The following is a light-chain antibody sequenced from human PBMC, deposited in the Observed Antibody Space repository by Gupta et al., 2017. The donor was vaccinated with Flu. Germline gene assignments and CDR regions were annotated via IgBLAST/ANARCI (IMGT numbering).Light chain of an antibody. CDR2: LAS. CDR3: MQALQTPRLT. Sequence: TPGEPASISCRSRQGLLHSNGYNHLDWYLQKPGQSPQLLIYLASNRASGVPDRFSGSGSGTDFTLKISRVEAEDVGIYYCMQALQTPRLTFGGGTKVEIK. J-gene: IGKJ4*01. CDR1: QGLLHSNGYNH. V-gene: IGKV2-28*01.